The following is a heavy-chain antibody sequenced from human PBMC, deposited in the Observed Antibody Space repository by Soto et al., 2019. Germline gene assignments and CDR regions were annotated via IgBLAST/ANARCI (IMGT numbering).Heavy chain of an antibody. CDR2: ISSSSSTI. V-gene: IGHV3-48*02. Sequence: PGGSLRLSCTASGFTFSSYSMNWVRQAPGKGLEWVSYISSSSSTIYYADSVKGRFTISRDNAKNSLYLQMNSLRDEDTAVYYCARDPPGDYYDSSGYLDYYYYYYGMDVWGQGTTVTVSS. CDR3: ARDPPGDYYDSSGYLDYYYYYYGMDV. J-gene: IGHJ6*02. CDR1: GFTFSSYS. D-gene: IGHD3-22*01.